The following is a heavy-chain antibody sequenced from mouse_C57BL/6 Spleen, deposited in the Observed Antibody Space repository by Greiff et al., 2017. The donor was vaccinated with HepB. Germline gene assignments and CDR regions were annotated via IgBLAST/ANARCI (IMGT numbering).Heavy chain of an antibody. CDR1: GYAFSSSW. D-gene: IGHD2-2*01. J-gene: IGHJ3*01. CDR3: AREGYWFAY. Sequence: QVHVKQSGPELVKPGASVKISCKASGYAFSSSWMNWVKQRPGKGLEWIGRIYPGDGDTNYNGKFKGKATLTADKSSSTAYMQLSSLTSEDSAVYFCAREGYWFAYWGQGTLVTVSA. CDR2: IYPGDGDT. V-gene: IGHV1-82*01.